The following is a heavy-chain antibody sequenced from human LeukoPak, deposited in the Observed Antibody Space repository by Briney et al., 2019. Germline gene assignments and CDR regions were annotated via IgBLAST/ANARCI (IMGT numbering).Heavy chain of an antibody. V-gene: IGHV3-23*01. CDR1: GFNFNRYA. CDR3: AKLPGRAADY. CDR2: ISDSGAST. J-gene: IGHJ4*02. Sequence: GGSLRLSCAASGFNFNRYAINWVRQAPGKGLEWISGISDSGASTFYADSVKGRFTISRDNSKNTLYLQMNSLRAEDTAVYYCAKLPGRAADYWGQGTLVTVSS.